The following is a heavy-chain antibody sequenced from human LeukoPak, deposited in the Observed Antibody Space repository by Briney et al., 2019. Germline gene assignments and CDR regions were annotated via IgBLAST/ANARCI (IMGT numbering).Heavy chain of an antibody. CDR3: ARRATYYYGSSNWFDP. D-gene: IGHD3-10*01. V-gene: IGHV1-18*01. J-gene: IGHJ5*02. Sequence: GASVKVSCKASGYTFTSYVISWVRQAPGQGLEWMGWISAYNGNTNYVQKLQGRVTMTTDTSTSTAYMELRRLRADDTAVYYWARRATYYYGSSNWFDPWGQGTLVTVSS. CDR1: GYTFTSYV. CDR2: ISAYNGNT.